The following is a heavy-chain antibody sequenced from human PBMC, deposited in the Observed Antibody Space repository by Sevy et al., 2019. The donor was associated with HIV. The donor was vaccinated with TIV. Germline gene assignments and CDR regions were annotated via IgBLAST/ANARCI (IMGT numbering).Heavy chain of an antibody. V-gene: IGHV3-23*01. Sequence: GGSLRLSCAASGFTFSSYAMSWVRQAPGRGLEWVSLIGDSDTATYYTDSVRGRFTTSRDSSKNTLYLQMTSRRAGDTAVYYCAKGSYAAFNLFEYWGQGTLVTVSS. D-gene: IGHD4-17*01. CDR2: IGDSDTAT. CDR3: AKGSYAAFNLFEY. J-gene: IGHJ4*02. CDR1: GFTFSSYA.